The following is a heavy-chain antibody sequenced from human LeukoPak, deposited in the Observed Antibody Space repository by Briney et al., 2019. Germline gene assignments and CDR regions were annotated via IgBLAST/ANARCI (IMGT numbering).Heavy chain of an antibody. CDR3: ARRRYDYVWGSYRYQYFDY. J-gene: IGHJ4*02. CDR1: GGSFSGYY. CDR2: INHSGST. D-gene: IGHD3-16*02. V-gene: IGHV4-34*01. Sequence: SETLSLTRAVYGGSFSGYYWSWIRQPPGKGLEWMGEINHSGSTNYNPSLKSRVTISVDTSKNQFSLKLSSVTAADTAVYYCARRRYDYVWGSYRYQYFDYWGQGTLVTVSS.